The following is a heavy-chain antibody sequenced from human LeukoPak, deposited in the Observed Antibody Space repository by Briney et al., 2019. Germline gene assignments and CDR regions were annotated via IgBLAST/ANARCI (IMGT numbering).Heavy chain of an antibody. Sequence: SETLSLTCTVSGGSISSYYWSWIRQPPGKGLEWVGYIYYSGSTNYNPSLKSRVTISVDTSKNQFSLKLSSVTAADTAVYYCAITGLTYCGGDCAGAFDIWGQGTMVTVSS. CDR1: GGSISSYY. CDR2: IYYSGST. J-gene: IGHJ3*02. V-gene: IGHV4-59*08. D-gene: IGHD2-21*02. CDR3: AITGLTYCGGDCAGAFDI.